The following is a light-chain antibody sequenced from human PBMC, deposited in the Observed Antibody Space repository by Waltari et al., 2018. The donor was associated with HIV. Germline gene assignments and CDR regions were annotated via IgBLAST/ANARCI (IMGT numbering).Light chain of an antibody. V-gene: IGLV2-23*02. J-gene: IGLJ2*01. Sequence: QSALTQPASVSGSPGQSITISCTGTSRDVGCYNLVSWYQRHPGKAPKLMNYGVSKRPSGVYNRFSGSKSGNTDSLTISGHQAEDEADYYCFSCAGSSTPVFGGGTKLTVL. CDR2: GVS. CDR3: FSCAGSSTPV. CDR1: SRDVGCYNL.